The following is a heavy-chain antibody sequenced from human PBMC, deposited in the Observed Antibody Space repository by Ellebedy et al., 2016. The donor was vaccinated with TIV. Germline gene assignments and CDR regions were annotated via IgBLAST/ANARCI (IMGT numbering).Heavy chain of an antibody. D-gene: IGHD3-22*01. Sequence: GGSLRLXXAASGFTFSSYWMSWVRQAPGKGLEWVANIKQDGSEKYYVDSVKDRFTISRDNAKNSLYLQMNSLRAEDTAVYYCARAQGGYDSSGYYPGWFDPWGQGTLVTVSS. J-gene: IGHJ5*02. CDR1: GFTFSSYW. CDR2: IKQDGSEK. V-gene: IGHV3-7*01. CDR3: ARAQGGYDSSGYYPGWFDP.